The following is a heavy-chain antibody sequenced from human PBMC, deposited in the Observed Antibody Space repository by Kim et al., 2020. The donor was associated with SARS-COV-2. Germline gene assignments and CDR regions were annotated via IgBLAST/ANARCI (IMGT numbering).Heavy chain of an antibody. V-gene: IGHV3-30*18. D-gene: IGHD3-9*01. Sequence: GGSLRLSCAGSGFSFNNYAMHWVRQAPGKGLQWIAGISHEGSGQYYGDPVQGRFTISRDYSKNMLYLQMNNLRAEDTALYYCDKVNCLFVIYPTRGAFDLWGQGTLVTVSS. J-gene: IGHJ4*01. CDR3: DKVNCLFVIYPTRGAFDL. CDR1: GFSFNNYA. CDR2: ISHEGSGQ.